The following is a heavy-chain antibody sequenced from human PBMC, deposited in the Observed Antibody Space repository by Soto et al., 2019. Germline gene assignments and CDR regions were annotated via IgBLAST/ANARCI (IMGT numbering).Heavy chain of an antibody. CDR1: GGSISSYY. CDR2: IYGSGST. Sequence: SETLSLTCTFSGGSISSYYWTWIRQPPGKGLEWIGYIYGSGSTNYNPSLKSRVTISADTSKNQFSLKLSSVTAADTAVYYCTRANYFDSWGQGSLVTVSS. J-gene: IGHJ4*02. V-gene: IGHV4-59*01. D-gene: IGHD3-10*01. CDR3: TRANYFDS.